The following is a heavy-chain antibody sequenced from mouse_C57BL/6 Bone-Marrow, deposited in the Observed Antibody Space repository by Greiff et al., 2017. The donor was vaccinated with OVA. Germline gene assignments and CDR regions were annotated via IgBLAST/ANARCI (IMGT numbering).Heavy chain of an antibody. D-gene: IGHD1-1*02. CDR2: IDPSDSYT. CDR1: GYTFTSYW. V-gene: IGHV1-69*01. J-gene: IGHJ3*01. Sequence: QVQLQQPGAELVMPGASVKLSCKASGYTFTSYWMHWVKQRPGQGLEWIGEIDPSDSYTNYNQKFNGKSTLTVDKSSITAYMQLSSLTSEDSAVYYCARENGPALFAYWGQGTLVTVSA. CDR3: ARENGPALFAY.